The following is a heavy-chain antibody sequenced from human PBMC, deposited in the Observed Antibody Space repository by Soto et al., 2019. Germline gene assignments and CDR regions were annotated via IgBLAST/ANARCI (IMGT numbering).Heavy chain of an antibody. CDR2: IIPMFDTP. CDR1: GDTFTNFA. J-gene: IGHJ6*02. Sequence: QVQVVQSGAEVKKPGSSVKVSCKVSGDTFTNFAISWVRQAPGQGLEWMGGIIPMFDTPHYAQNFRGRVTITADGVTTTAYMELNSLRSADTAVYYCAAGGHNDGYNYYHRMDVWGQGTTVTVS. V-gene: IGHV1-69*19. D-gene: IGHD5-18*01. CDR3: AAGGHNDGYNYYHRMDV.